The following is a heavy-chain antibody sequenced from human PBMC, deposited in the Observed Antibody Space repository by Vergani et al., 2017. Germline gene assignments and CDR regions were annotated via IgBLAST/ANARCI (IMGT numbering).Heavy chain of an antibody. V-gene: IGHV3-9*01. J-gene: IGHJ3*02. CDR3: AKDLSSSWANDAFDI. Sequence: EVQLVESGGGLVQPGRSLRLSCAASGSTFDDYAMHWVRQAPGKGLEWVSGISWNSGSIGYADSVKGRFTISRDNAKNSLYLQMNSLRAEDTALYYCAKDLSSSWANDAFDIWGQGTMVTVSS. D-gene: IGHD6-13*01. CDR2: ISWNSGSI. CDR1: GSTFDDYA.